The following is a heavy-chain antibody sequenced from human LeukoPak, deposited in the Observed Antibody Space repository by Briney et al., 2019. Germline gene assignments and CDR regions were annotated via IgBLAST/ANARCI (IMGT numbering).Heavy chain of an antibody. Sequence: GASVKVSCKASGYTFTGNYMHWVRQAPGQGLEWMGWISPTSSDTRYAQKFQGRVTMTRDTSISTAYMELSRLRSDDTAVYYCVRDGLNWNYDYWGQGTLVAVSS. CDR2: ISPTSSDT. CDR1: GYTFTGNY. V-gene: IGHV1-2*02. J-gene: IGHJ4*02. D-gene: IGHD1-7*01. CDR3: VRDGLNWNYDY.